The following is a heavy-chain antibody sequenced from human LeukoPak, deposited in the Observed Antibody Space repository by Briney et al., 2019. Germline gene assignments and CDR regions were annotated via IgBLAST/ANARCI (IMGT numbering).Heavy chain of an antibody. CDR2: ISWNSGSI. Sequence: GGSLRLSCAASGFTFDDYAMHWVRQAPGKGLEWVSGISWNSGSIGYADSVKGRFTISRDNAKNSLYLQMNSLRAEGTALYYCAKSKSPVVAASFDIWGQGAMVTVSS. CDR3: AKSKSPVVAASFDI. V-gene: IGHV3-9*01. CDR1: GFTFDDYA. J-gene: IGHJ3*02. D-gene: IGHD2-15*01.